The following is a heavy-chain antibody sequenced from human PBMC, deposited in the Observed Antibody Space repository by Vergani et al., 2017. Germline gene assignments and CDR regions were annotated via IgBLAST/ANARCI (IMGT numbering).Heavy chain of an antibody. V-gene: IGHV1-3*01. CDR2: INAGNGNT. CDR3: ARTFPGAATIGDYFDY. D-gene: IGHD5-12*01. CDR1: GYTFTSYA. Sequence: QVQLVQSGAEVKKTGASVKVSCKASGYTFTSYAMHWVRQAPGQRLEWMGWINAGNGNTKYSQKFQGRVTITRDTSASTAYMELSSLRSEDTAVYYCARTFPGAATIGDYFDYWGQGTLVTVSS. J-gene: IGHJ4*02.